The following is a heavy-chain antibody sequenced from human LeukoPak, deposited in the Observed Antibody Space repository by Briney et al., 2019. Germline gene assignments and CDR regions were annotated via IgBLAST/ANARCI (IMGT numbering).Heavy chain of an antibody. Sequence: SETLSLTCTVSGGSISSYYWSWIRQPPGKGLEWIGYIYYSGTTNYNPSLKSRVTIAVDTSMNQFSLKLSSVTAADTAVYYCTRMGAAAMYFDYWGQGTLVTVSS. J-gene: IGHJ4*02. V-gene: IGHV4-59*01. D-gene: IGHD6-13*01. CDR2: IYYSGTT. CDR1: GGSISSYY. CDR3: TRMGAAAMYFDY.